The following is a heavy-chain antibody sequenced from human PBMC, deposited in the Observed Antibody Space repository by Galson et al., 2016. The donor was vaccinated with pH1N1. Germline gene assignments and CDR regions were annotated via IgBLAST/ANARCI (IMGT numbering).Heavy chain of an antibody. J-gene: IGHJ4*02. CDR3: VKYDSSGYYYGRLVN. Sequence: SLRLSCAPSGFTFSTFAMGWVHQAPGKGLQWLSAISGGGATTYYIDSVKGRFTISRDNSKNTLYLEMNSLKAEDTALYYCVKYDSSGYYYGRLVNWGQGTLVTVSS. V-gene: IGHV3-23*01. D-gene: IGHD3-22*01. CDR1: GFTFSTFA. CDR2: ISGGGATT.